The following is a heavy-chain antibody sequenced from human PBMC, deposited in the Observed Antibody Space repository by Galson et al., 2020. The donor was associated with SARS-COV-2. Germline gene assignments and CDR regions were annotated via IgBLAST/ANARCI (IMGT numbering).Heavy chain of an antibody. J-gene: IGHJ4*02. V-gene: IGHV5-51*01. CDR1: GYSFTSYW. CDR3: ARLTVVVVAAEGGFFDY. CDR2: IYPGDSDT. D-gene: IGHD2-15*01. Sequence: GESLKISCKGSGYSFTSYWIGWVRQMPGKGLEWMGIIYPGDSDTRYSPSFQGQVTISADKSISTAYLQWSSLKASDTAMYYCARLTVVVVAAEGGFFDYWGQGTLVTVSS.